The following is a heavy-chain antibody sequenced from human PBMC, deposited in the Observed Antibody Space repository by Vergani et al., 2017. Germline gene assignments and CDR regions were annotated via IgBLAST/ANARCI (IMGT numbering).Heavy chain of an antibody. CDR3: ARRYCSGGSCYARPNYYYYGMDV. J-gene: IGHJ6*02. CDR2: IYYSGST. D-gene: IGHD2-15*01. CDR1: GGSISSSSYY. V-gene: IGHV4-39*01. Sequence: QLQLQESGPGLVKPSETLSLTCTVSGGSISSSSYYWGWIRQPPGKGLEWIGSIYYSGSTYYNPSLKSRVTISVDTSKNQFSLKLSSVTAADTAVYYCARRYCSGGSCYARPNYYYYGMDVWGQGTTVTVSS.